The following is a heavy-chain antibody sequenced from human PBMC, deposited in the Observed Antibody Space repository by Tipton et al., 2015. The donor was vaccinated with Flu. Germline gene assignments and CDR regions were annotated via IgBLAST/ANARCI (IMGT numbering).Heavy chain of an antibody. V-gene: IGHV3-30*04. D-gene: IGHD1-26*01. CDR2: ISKDEINK. CDR3: TRGAGGSYYFDY. J-gene: IGHJ4*02. CDR1: GFTFSSHA. Sequence: SLRLSCAASGFTFSSHAMHWVRQAPGKGLEWVAIISKDEINKFYTDSVRGRFTISRDNSKNTLYLQMNSLRADDTAVYYCTRGAGGSYYFDYWGQGTLFTVSS.